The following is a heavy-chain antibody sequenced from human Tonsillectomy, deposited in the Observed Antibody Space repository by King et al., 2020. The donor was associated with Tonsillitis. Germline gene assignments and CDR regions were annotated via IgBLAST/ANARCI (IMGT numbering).Heavy chain of an antibody. V-gene: IGHV4-59*01. Sequence: VQLQESGPGLVKPSETLSLTCTVSGGSISSYYWSWIRQPPGKGLEWIGNIHYTGSSGSTNYNPSLKSRVTISVDTSNNQFSLRLNSLTAADTAVYFCARGDRSLWLDSWGQGTLVIVSS. CDR1: GGSISSYY. CDR2: IHYTGSSGST. D-gene: IGHD6-19*01. J-gene: IGHJ4*02. CDR3: ARGDRSLWLDS.